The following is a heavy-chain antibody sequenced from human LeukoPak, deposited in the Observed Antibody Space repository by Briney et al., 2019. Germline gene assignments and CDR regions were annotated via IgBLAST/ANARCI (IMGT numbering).Heavy chain of an antibody. CDR3: ARDLMAVAGTGFDY. CDR1: GFTFGSYS. Sequence: GGSLRLSCVASGFTFGSYSMNWVRQAPGKGLEWVSSVSRAGDYTYSEDSVKGRFTISRDNAKDSLYLQLNSLRAEDTAIYYCARDLMAVAGTGFDYWGQGALVTVSS. V-gene: IGHV3-21*01. CDR2: VSRAGDYT. D-gene: IGHD6-19*01. J-gene: IGHJ4*02.